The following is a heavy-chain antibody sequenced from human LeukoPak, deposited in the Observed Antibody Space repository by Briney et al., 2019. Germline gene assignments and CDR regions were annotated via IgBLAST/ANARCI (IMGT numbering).Heavy chain of an antibody. CDR2: FDPEDGET. Sequence: ASVRVSCKVSGYTLTELSMHWVRQAPGKGLEWMGGFDPEDGETIYAQKFQGRVTMTEDTSTDTAYMELSSLRSEDTAVYYCASTNYDSSGYYWGDAFDIWGQGTMVTVSS. V-gene: IGHV1-24*01. J-gene: IGHJ3*02. CDR1: GYTLTELS. D-gene: IGHD3-22*01. CDR3: ASTNYDSSGYYWGDAFDI.